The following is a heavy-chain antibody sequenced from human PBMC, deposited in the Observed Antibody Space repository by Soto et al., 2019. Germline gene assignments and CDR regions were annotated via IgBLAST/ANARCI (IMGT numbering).Heavy chain of an antibody. CDR3: AKESGGDILTGYYLSGILPKYYYYYYYMDV. CDR2: ISGSGGST. CDR1: GFTFSSYA. Sequence: GGSLRLSCAASGFTFSSYAMSWVRQAPGKGLEWVSAISGSGGSTYYADSVKGRFTISRDNSKNTRYLQMDSLRAEDTAVYYCAKESGGDILTGYYLSGILPKYYYYYYYMDVWGKGTTVTVSS. J-gene: IGHJ6*03. V-gene: IGHV3-23*01. D-gene: IGHD3-9*01.